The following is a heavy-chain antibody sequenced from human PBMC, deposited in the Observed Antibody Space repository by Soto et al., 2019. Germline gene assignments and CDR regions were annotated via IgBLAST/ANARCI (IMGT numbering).Heavy chain of an antibody. D-gene: IGHD6-13*01. CDR2: ISHDGGAT. J-gene: IGHJ5*02. Sequence: QVQLVESGGGVVQSGRSLRLSCAASGFTFSTSGMHWIRQAPGKGLEWVAMISHDGGATYYVDSVKGRFTISRDTDKNTLHLQMDSLRPEYTATYYCAKDWGSSGWYNWFDPWGQGTLVTVSS. V-gene: IGHV3-30*18. CDR3: AKDWGSSGWYNWFDP. CDR1: GFTFSTSG.